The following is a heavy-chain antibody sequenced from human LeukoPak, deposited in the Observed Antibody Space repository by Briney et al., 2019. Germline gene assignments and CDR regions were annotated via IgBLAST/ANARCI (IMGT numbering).Heavy chain of an antibody. CDR1: GFTFSSYS. Sequence: GGTLSLSCAASGFTFSSYSMNWVRQAPGKGLEWVSYISSSSSTIYYADSVKGRFTISRDNAKDSLYLQMISLRAEDTAVYYCASFSWSYYEYFQHWGQGTLVTVSS. J-gene: IGHJ1*01. V-gene: IGHV3-48*01. CDR3: ASFSWSYYEYFQH. D-gene: IGHD1-26*01. CDR2: ISSSSSTI.